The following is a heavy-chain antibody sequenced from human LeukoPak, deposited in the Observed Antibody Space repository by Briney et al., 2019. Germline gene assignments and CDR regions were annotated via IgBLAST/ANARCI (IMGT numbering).Heavy chain of an antibody. V-gene: IGHV3-74*01. CDR2: IRNDGSST. CDR1: GFTFSSYW. D-gene: IGHD4-11*01. CDR3: ARDHSPGWFDP. Sequence: GSLRLSCAASGFTFSSYWMHWVRQAPGKGPVWVARIRNDGSSTDYADSVKGRFTISRDNAKNTLYLQMNSLRAEDTAVYYCARDHSPGWFDPWGQGTLVTVSS. J-gene: IGHJ5*02.